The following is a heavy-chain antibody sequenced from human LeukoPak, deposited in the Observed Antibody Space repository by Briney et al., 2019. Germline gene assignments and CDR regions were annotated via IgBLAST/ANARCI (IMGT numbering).Heavy chain of an antibody. CDR1: GGSISSGGYY. Sequence: PSETLSLTCTVSGGSISSGGYYWSWIRQHPGKGLEWIGYIYYSGSTYYNPSLKSRVTISVDTSKNQFSLKLSSVTAADTAVYYCARVKQGGARGWLGILQISSGMDVWGQGTTVTVSS. J-gene: IGHJ6*02. D-gene: IGHD6-19*01. CDR2: IYYSGST. CDR3: ARVKQGGARGWLGILQISSGMDV. V-gene: IGHV4-31*03.